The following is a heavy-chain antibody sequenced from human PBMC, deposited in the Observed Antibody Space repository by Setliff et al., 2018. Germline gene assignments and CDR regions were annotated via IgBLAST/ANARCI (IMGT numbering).Heavy chain of an antibody. D-gene: IGHD3-22*01. CDR2: IKSDGSNT. CDR1: EFTFRNYY. Sequence: PGGSLRLSCAASEFTFRNYYMHWVRQAPGKGLMWVSYIKSDGSNTHYADSVEGRFTISRDNAKNTLYLQVNSLRAEDTAVYYCATNPRKGRSGGYYYDDPYYYYMDVWGKGTTVTVSS. CDR3: ATNPRKGRSGGYYYDDPYYYYMDV. V-gene: IGHV3-74*01. J-gene: IGHJ6*03.